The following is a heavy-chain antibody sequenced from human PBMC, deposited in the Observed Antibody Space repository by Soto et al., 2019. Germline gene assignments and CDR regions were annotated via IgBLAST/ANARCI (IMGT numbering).Heavy chain of an antibody. D-gene: IGHD3-16*01. CDR3: TIEGAYPGPDFDY. V-gene: IGHV3-72*01. J-gene: IGHJ4*02. CDR1: GFTFSDRY. CDR2: TKNKANGYTA. Sequence: SCAASGFTFSDRYMDWVRQAPGKGLEWVGRTKNKANGYTAEYAASVKGRFTISRDYSRDSVYLQMNSLKTDDTAVYYCTIEGAYPGPDFDYWGQGTLVTVSS.